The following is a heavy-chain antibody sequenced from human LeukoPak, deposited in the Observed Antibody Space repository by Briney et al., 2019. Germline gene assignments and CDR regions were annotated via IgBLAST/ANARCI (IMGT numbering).Heavy chain of an antibody. J-gene: IGHJ4*02. CDR1: GFTFDDYA. CDR2: ISWNSGSI. V-gene: IGHV3-9*01. CDR3: AKDRAMVRGVIVDY. Sequence: GGSLRLSCAASGFTFDDYATHWVRQAPGKGLEWVSGISWNSGSIGYADSVKGRFTISRDNAKNSLYLQMNSLRAEDTALYYCAKDRAMVRGVIVDYWGQGTLVTVSS. D-gene: IGHD3-10*01.